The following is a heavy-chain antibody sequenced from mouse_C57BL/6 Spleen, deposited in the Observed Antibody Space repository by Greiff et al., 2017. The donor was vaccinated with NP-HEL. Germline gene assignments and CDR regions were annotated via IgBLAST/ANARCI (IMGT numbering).Heavy chain of an antibody. CDR2: IDPETGGT. Sequence: QVQLQQSGAELVRPGASVTLSCKASGYTFTDYEMHWVKQTPVHGLEWIGAIDPETGGTAYNQKFKGKAILTADKSSSTAYMELRSLTSEDSAVYYCTRGIHGLYGSSYGYFDVWGTGTPVTVSS. CDR1: GYTFTDYE. V-gene: IGHV1-15*01. CDR3: TRGIHGLYGSSYGYFDV. D-gene: IGHD1-1*01. J-gene: IGHJ1*03.